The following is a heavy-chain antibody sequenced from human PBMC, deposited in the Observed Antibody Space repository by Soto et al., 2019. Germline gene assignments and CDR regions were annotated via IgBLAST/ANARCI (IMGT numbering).Heavy chain of an antibody. CDR3: ASRSSNNGGDYYVDY. CDR1: GDSITSSGKY. CDR2: MYYRGSA. J-gene: IGHJ4*02. V-gene: IGHV4-39*01. Sequence: QLHLQESGPGLVKPSETLSLTCTVSGDSITSSGKYWGWARQPPGKGLEWLGSMYYRGSAYYSPSLKCRVNTPVAMSKNKVPLTLSPLTVADTAVYYCASRSSNNGGDYYVDYWGQGTLVTVSS. D-gene: IGHD2-21*01.